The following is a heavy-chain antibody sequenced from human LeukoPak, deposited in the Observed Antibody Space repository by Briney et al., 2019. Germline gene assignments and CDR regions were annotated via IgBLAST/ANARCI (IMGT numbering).Heavy chain of an antibody. CDR2: IYHSGST. V-gene: IGHV4-38-2*02. J-gene: IGHJ6*03. D-gene: IGHD3-22*01. CDR3: ARVTYDSSGYYNTYYYYVDV. Sequence: SETLSLTCTVSGYSISSGYYWGWIRQPPGKGLEWIGSIYHSGSTYYNPSLKSRVTISVDTSKNQFSLNLSSVTAADTAVYYCARVTYDSSGYYNTYYYYVDVWGNGTTVTVSS. CDR1: GYSISSGYY.